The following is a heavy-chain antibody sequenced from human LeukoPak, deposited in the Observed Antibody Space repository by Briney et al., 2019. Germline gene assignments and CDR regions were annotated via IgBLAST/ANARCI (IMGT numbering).Heavy chain of an antibody. J-gene: IGHJ4*02. CDR3: ARAYYYGSGSYGLDY. CDR2: IYSSGST. CDR1: GGSISSYY. D-gene: IGHD3-10*01. Sequence: PSETLSLTCTVSGGSISSYYWSWIRQPPGKGLEWIGYIYSSGSTNYNPSLKSRPTISVDASKNQFSLKLTSVTAADTAVYYCARAYYYGSGSYGLDYWGQGTLVTVSS. V-gene: IGHV4-59*01.